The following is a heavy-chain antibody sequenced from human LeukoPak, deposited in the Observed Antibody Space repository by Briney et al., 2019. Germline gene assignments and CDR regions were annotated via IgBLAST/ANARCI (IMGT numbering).Heavy chain of an antibody. CDR3: ATRVDSSGYYLDY. CDR2: IIPILGIA. Sequence: SVKVSCKASGGTFSSYTISWVRQAPGQGLEWMGRIIPILGIANYAQKFQGRVTITADKSTSTAYMELSSLRAEDTAVYYCATRVDSSGYYLDYWGQGTLVTVSS. CDR1: GGTFSSYT. J-gene: IGHJ4*02. D-gene: IGHD3-22*01. V-gene: IGHV1-69*02.